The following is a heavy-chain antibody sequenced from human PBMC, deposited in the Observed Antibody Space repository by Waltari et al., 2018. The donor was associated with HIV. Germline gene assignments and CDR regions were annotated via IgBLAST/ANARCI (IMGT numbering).Heavy chain of an antibody. CDR3: ARSRPGAVFGDN. CDR1: GYDFTTFD. D-gene: IGHD3-3*01. Sequence: QVQLVQSGAEVKLPGASLKVSCRTSGYDFTTFDINWVRQASGQGLEWMGWMSTNSGKTGYARKFQGRVIMTSDSSIDTAYLELSSLTSHDTAVYYCARSRPGAVFGDNWGQGTLVTVSS. V-gene: IGHV1-8*01. CDR2: MSTNSGKT. J-gene: IGHJ4*02.